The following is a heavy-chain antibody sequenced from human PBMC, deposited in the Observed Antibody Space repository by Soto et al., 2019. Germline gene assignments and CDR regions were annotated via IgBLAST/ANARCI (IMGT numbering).Heavy chain of an antibody. CDR2: IWYDGSNK. V-gene: IGHV3-33*01. CDR3: ARARIAARLNDAFDI. CDR1: GFTFSSYG. J-gene: IGHJ3*02. Sequence: QVQLVESGGGVVQPGRSLRLSCAASGFTFSSYGMHWVRQAPGKGLEWVAVIWYDGSNKYYADSVKGRFTISRDNSKNPLYLQMNSLRAEDTAVYYCARARIAARLNDAFDIWGQGTMVTVSS. D-gene: IGHD6-6*01.